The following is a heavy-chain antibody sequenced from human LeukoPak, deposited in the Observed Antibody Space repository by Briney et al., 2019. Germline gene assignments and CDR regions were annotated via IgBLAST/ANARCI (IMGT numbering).Heavy chain of an antibody. D-gene: IGHD6-19*01. J-gene: IGHJ4*02. CDR3: AREARAVAGKRRYYFDY. Sequence: PSETLSLTCTVSGGSISSYYWSWIRQPPGKGLEWIGYIYYSGSTNYNPSLKSRVTISVDTSKNQFSLKLSSVTAADTAVYYCAREARAVAGKRRYYFDYWGQGTLVTVSS. CDR1: GGSISSYY. V-gene: IGHV4-59*01. CDR2: IYYSGST.